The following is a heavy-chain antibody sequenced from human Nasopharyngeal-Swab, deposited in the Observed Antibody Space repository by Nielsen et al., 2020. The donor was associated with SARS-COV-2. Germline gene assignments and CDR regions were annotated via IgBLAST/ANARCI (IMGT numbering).Heavy chain of an antibody. CDR1: GFTFSSYW. Sequence: GESLKISCAASGFTFSSYWMHWVRQAPGKGLVWVSSINSDGSSKSYADSVKGRFTISRDNAKNTLYLQMNSLRAEDTAVYYCSSLYYDFWCGPIDYWGQGTLVTVSS. V-gene: IGHV3-74*01. J-gene: IGHJ4*02. CDR2: INSDGSSK. D-gene: IGHD3-3*01. CDR3: SSLYYDFWCGPIDY.